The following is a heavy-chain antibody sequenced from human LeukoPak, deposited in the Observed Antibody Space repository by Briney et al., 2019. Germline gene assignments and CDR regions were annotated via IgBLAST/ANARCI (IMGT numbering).Heavy chain of an antibody. CDR1: GGSISISTYY. CDR2: NYYGGNT. J-gene: IGHJ4*02. D-gene: IGHD6-25*01. CDR3: ARLYGSVGCDFDI. V-gene: IGHV4-39*01. Sequence: SATLSFTCAASGGSISISTYYWAWIRQPPRTGLEWIGSNYYGGNTYYIPSLNSRVTISVDTSKNQFSLKVSSVTAADTAVYYCARLYGSVGCDFDIWGEGTRVSVSS.